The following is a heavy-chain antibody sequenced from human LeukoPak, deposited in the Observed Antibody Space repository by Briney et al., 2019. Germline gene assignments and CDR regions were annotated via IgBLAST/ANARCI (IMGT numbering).Heavy chain of an antibody. Sequence: SETLSLTCTVSGGSISSNYWSWFRQPPGKGLEWIGYIYYSGTTNYNPSLKGRVTISVDTSKNQFSLKLSSVTAADTAVYYCASHMGFWGQGTLVTVSS. CDR3: ASHMGF. CDR1: GGSISSNY. CDR2: IYYSGTT. V-gene: IGHV4-59*01. J-gene: IGHJ4*02.